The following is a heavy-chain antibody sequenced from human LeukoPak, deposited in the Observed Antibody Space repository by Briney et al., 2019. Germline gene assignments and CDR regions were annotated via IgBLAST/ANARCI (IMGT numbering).Heavy chain of an antibody. J-gene: IGHJ4*02. CDR1: GFTVSSNY. D-gene: IGHD6-13*01. V-gene: IGHV3-66*01. Sequence: PGGSLRLSCAASGFTVSSNYMSWVRQAPGKGLEWVSVIYSGGNTYYADSVKGRFTISRDNSKSTLYLQMNSLRAEDTAVYYCARAGIAAAGYFDYWGQGTLVTVSS. CDR3: ARAGIAAAGYFDY. CDR2: IYSGGNT.